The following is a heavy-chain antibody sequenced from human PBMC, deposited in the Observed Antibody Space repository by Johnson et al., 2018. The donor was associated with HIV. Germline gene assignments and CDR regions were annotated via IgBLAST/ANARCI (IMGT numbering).Heavy chain of an antibody. Sequence: VQLVESGGGLVQPVGSLRLSCTASGFTFSNYAMSWVRQAPGKGLEWVSALGGSGSDTYYADSVKGRFTISRDNSKNTLYLQMNSLRAEDTAVYYCAKSPAKDHGGNSGAFDIWGQGTLVTVSS. CDR3: AKSPAKDHGGNSGAFDI. CDR1: GFTFSNYA. J-gene: IGHJ3*02. V-gene: IGHV3-23*04. CDR2: LGGSGSDT. D-gene: IGHD4-23*01.